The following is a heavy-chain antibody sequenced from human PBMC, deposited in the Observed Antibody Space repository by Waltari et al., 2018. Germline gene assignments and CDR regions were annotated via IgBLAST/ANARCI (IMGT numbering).Heavy chain of an antibody. CDR1: GFTFSSYG. Sequence: QVQLVESGGGVVQPGRSLRLSCAASGFTFSSYGMHWVRQAPGKGLEWVAVIWYDGSNKYYADSVKGRFTISRDNSKNTLYLQMNSLRAEDTAVYYCARDLTTMVRGVIDYWGHGTLVTVSS. V-gene: IGHV3-33*01. CDR2: IWYDGSNK. J-gene: IGHJ4*01. CDR3: ARDLTTMVRGVIDY. D-gene: IGHD3-10*01.